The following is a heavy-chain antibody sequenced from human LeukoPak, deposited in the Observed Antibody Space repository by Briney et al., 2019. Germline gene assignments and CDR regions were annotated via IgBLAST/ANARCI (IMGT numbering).Heavy chain of an antibody. CDR1: GYTFTSYG. CDR3: ARDWNYWVPFDY. J-gene: IGHJ4*02. V-gene: IGHV1-18*01. CDR2: ISAYTGNT. D-gene: IGHD1-7*01. Sequence: ASVKVSCKASGYTFTSYGISWVRQAPGQGLEWMGWISAYTGNTNYAQKLQGRVTMTTDTSTSTAYMELRSLRSDDTAVYYCARDWNYWVPFDYWGQGTLVTVSS.